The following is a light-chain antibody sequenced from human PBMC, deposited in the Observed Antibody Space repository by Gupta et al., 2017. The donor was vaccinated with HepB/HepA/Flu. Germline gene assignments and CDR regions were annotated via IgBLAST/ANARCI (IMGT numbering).Light chain of an antibody. Sequence: DIQMTQSPSSLSASVGDRVTITCQASQDISNYLNWYQQKPGKAPKLLIYDASNLETGVPSRFSGSGSGTDFTFTISSLQPEDIATYYWQQDYNLLIFGGGTKVEIK. V-gene: IGKV1-33*01. CDR1: QDISNY. CDR2: DAS. J-gene: IGKJ4*01. CDR3: QQDYNLLI.